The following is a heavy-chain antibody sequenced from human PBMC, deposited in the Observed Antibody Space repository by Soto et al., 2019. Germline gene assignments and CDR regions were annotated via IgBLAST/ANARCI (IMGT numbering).Heavy chain of an antibody. D-gene: IGHD6-13*01. Sequence: ASVKVSCTASGYTFTSYYMHWVRQAPGQGLEWMGIINPSGGSTSYAQKFQGRVTMTRDTSTSTVYMELSSLRSEDTAVYYCASAGIAAAGLDYWGQGTLVTVSS. J-gene: IGHJ4*02. CDR1: GYTFTSYY. CDR2: INPSGGST. V-gene: IGHV1-46*01. CDR3: ASAGIAAAGLDY.